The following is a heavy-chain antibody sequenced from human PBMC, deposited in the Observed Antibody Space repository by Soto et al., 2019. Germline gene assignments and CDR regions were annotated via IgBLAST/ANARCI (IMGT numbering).Heavy chain of an antibody. D-gene: IGHD1-7*01. CDR1: GFTVSSNY. J-gene: IGHJ4*02. V-gene: IGHV3-66*01. Sequence: PGGSLRLSCAASGFTVSSNYMSWVRQAPGKGLEWVSVIYSGGTTYYADSVKGRFTISRDNSKNTLYLQMNSLRDEDTAVYYCARSQYGDIGTTSDDWGQGPLVTVSS. CDR3: ARSQYGDIGTTSDD. CDR2: IYSGGTT.